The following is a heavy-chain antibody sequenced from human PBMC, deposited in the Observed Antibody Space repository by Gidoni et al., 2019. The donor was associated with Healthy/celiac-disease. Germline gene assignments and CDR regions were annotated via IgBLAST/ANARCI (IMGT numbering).Heavy chain of an antibody. CDR1: GGSISSGGYY. J-gene: IGHJ6*02. D-gene: IGHD2-15*01. V-gene: IGHV4-31*03. CDR2: IYYSGST. CDR3: ARDTLVVVAATHQSYYYYGMDV. Sequence: QVQLQESGPGLVKPSQTLSLTCTVSGGSISSGGYYWSWIRQHPGKGREWIGYIYYSGSTYYNPSLKSRVTISVDTSKNQFSLKLSSVTAADTAVYYCARDTLVVVAATHQSYYYYGMDVWGQGTTVTVSS.